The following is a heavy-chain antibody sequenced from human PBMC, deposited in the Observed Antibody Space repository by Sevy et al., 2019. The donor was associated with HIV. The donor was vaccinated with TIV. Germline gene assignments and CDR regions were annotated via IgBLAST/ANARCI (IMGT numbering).Heavy chain of an antibody. CDR2: IYHSGST. Sequence: SETLSLTCAVSGYSISSGYYWGWIRQPPGKGLEWSGSIYHSGSTYYNPSLKSRVTISVDTSKNRFSRKLTSETAADTAVYYCASRLYYDFWSGYYFPVSKNWFDPWGQGTLVTVSS. D-gene: IGHD3-3*01. J-gene: IGHJ5*02. CDR3: ASRLYYDFWSGYYFPVSKNWFDP. CDR1: GYSISSGYY. V-gene: IGHV4-38-2*01.